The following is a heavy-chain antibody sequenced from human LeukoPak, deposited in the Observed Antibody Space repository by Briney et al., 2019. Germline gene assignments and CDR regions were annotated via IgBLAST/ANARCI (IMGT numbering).Heavy chain of an antibody. Sequence: SSETLSLTCAVYGGSFSGYYWSWIRQPPGKGLEWVSSISSSSSYIYYADSVKGRFTISRDNAKNTLYLQMNSLRAEDTAVYYCARGPSGYYYTLDYWGQGTLVTVSS. CDR2: ISSSSSYI. CDR1: GGSFSGYY. J-gene: IGHJ4*02. CDR3: ARGPSGYYYTLDY. D-gene: IGHD3-22*01. V-gene: IGHV3-21*01.